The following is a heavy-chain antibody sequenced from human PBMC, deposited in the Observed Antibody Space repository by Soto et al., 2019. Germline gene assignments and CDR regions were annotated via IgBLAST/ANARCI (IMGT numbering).Heavy chain of an antibody. CDR1: GYTFTSYA. V-gene: IGHV1-3*01. D-gene: IGHD2-2*01. J-gene: IGHJ4*02. CDR3: AREPAAIGVYFDY. CDR2: INAGNGNT. Sequence: ASVKVSCKASGYTFTSYAMHWVRQAPGQRLEWMGWINAGNGNTKYSQKFQGRVTITRDTSASTAYMELSSLRSEDTAVYYCAREPAAIGVYFDYWGQGTLVTVSS.